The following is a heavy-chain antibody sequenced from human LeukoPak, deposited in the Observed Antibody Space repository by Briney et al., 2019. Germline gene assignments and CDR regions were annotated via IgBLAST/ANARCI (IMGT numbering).Heavy chain of an antibody. D-gene: IGHD6-13*01. CDR3: ATAPLAAAGRFDY. J-gene: IGHJ4*02. CDR2: FDPEDGGT. Sequence: ASVKVSCKVSGYTLTELSMHWVRQAPGKGLEWMGGFDPEDGGTIYAQKFQGRVTMTEDTSTDTAYMELSSLRSEDTAVYYCATAPLAAAGRFDYWGQGTLVTVSS. V-gene: IGHV1-24*01. CDR1: GYTLTELS.